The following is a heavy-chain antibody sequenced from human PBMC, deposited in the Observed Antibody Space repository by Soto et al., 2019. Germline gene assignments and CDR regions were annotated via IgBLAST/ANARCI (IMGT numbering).Heavy chain of an antibody. CDR2: FDWDDDK. D-gene: IGHD3-9*01. Sequence: SGPTLVNPTQTLTLTCTFSGFSLSTSGMCVSWISQPPGMVLVCLVRFDWDDDKYYSTSLKTRLTISKDTSKNQVVFTMTNMDPVDTATFYCARELRYFELYYYYGMDVWGQGTTVTVSS. J-gene: IGHJ6*02. CDR3: ARELRYFELYYYYGMDV. V-gene: IGHV2-70*11. CDR1: GFSLSTSGMC.